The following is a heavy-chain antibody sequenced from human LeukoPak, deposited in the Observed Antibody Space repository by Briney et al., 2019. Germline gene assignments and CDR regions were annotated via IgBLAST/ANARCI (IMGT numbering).Heavy chain of an antibody. Sequence: SETLSLTCTVSDGSITNYDWSWVRQPPGKGLEFIGHVHYSGTTNYNPSLRSRVTISIDTSKKHFFLKLKSVTAADTAVYYCARDRTDAFDIWGQGTLVTVSS. V-gene: IGHV4-59*01. J-gene: IGHJ3*02. CDR2: VHYSGTT. CDR1: DGSITNYD. CDR3: ARDRTDAFDI.